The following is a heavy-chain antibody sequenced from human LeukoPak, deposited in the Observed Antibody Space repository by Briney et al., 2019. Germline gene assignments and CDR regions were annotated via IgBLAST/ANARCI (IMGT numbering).Heavy chain of an antibody. Sequence: GRSLRLSCAASGFTFSRYAMHWVRQAPGKGLEWVAVISDDGTFTLYGDSVRGRFTISRDSSKNTLSLQMNSLRPEDTAVYYCAKSYSGYDSYWYFDLWGRGTLVTVSS. J-gene: IGHJ2*01. CDR1: GFTFSRYA. V-gene: IGHV3-30-3*02. CDR3: AKSYSGYDSYWYFDL. D-gene: IGHD5-12*01. CDR2: ISDDGTFT.